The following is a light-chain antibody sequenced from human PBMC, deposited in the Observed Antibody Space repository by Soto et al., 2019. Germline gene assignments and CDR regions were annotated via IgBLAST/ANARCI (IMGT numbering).Light chain of an antibody. V-gene: IGKV1-39*01. CDR3: QQSYSTLFA. Sequence: DIQMTQSPSSLSASVGDRVTITCRASQSINKYLNWYQQKPGKAPKLLIYAASSLQSGVPSRFSGSGSGTDFTLTVSSLQPEDFATYSCQQSYSTLFAFGPGTKVDFK. CDR1: QSINKY. CDR2: AAS. J-gene: IGKJ3*01.